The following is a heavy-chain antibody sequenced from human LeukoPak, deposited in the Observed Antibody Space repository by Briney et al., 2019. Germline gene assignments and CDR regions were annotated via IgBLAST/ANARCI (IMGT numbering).Heavy chain of an antibody. V-gene: IGHV1-2*02. J-gene: IGHJ5*01. CDR1: VCAFIGYN. D-gene: IGHD6-25*01. CDR3: ARGKQYSSAHEQDS. Sequence: AVHVSCKPSVCAFIGYNMQCVGLAPGQGREWMELINPNSGDKNYAQKFQGRVTMTRDTSISTAYMELSRLRSDDTAVYYWARGKQYSSAHEQDSWGQGTLVTVSS. CDR2: INPNSGDK.